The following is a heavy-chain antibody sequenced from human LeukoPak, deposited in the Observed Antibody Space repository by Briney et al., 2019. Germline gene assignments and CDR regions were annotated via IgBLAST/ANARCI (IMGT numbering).Heavy chain of an antibody. CDR3: ARRLSRGYSYGPPPFDY. J-gene: IGHJ4*02. CDR1: GFTFSSCE. CDR2: ISSSGSTI. D-gene: IGHD5-18*01. V-gene: IGHV3-48*03. Sequence: PGGSLRLSCAASGFTFSSCEMNWVRQAPGKGLEWVSYISSSGSTIYYADSVKGRFTISRDNAKNSLYLQMNSLRAEDTAVYYCARRLSRGYSYGPPPFDYWGQGTLVTVAS.